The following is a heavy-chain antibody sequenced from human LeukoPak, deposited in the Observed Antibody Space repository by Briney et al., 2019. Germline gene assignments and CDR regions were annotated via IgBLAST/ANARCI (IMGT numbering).Heavy chain of an antibody. CDR3: ARRDYRGSYYFDF. CDR1: GYSFTSQW. V-gene: IGHV5-51*01. D-gene: IGHD3-16*01. CDR2: IYPDDSDT. J-gene: IGHJ4*02. Sequence: RGESLKISCKGSGYSFTSQWIGWVRQMPGKGLEWMGIIYPDDSDTRYSPSFQGQVTISADKSISTAYLQWSSLKASDTAMYYCARRDYRGSYYFDFWGQGSLVTVSS.